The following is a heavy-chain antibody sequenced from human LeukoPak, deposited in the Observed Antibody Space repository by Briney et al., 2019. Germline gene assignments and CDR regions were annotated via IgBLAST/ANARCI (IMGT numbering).Heavy chain of an antibody. Sequence: GESLKISCKGIGYSFTSYWIGWVRQMPGKGMEWMGVINPGDSRIRYNPSFQGQVTISVDKSIRTAYLQWVSLKASDTAMYYCACRDLTSTWSYPWGQGTLVTVSS. J-gene: IGHJ5*02. CDR1: GYSFTSYW. CDR2: INPGDSRI. CDR3: ACRDLTSTWSYP. V-gene: IGHV5-51*01. D-gene: IGHD2-2*01.